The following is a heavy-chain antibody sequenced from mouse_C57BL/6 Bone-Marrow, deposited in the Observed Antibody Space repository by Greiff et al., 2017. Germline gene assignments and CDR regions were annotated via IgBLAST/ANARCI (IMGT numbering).Heavy chain of an antibody. V-gene: IGHV1-59*01. CDR3: ARWLLLYWYFDF. Sequence: VQLQQPGAELVRPGTSVKLSCKASGYTFTSYWMHWVKQRPGQGLEWIGVIDPSDSYTNYNQKFKGKATLTVDKSSSTAYMQLSSLTSEDSAVYYCARWLLLYWYFDFWGRGTTVTVSS. CDR2: IDPSDSYT. CDR1: GYTFTSYW. D-gene: IGHD2-3*01. J-gene: IGHJ1*03.